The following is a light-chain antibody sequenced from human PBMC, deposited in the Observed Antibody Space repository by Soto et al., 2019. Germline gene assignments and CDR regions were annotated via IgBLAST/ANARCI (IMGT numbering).Light chain of an antibody. CDR2: KAS. Sequence: DIQMPQSPSTLSASVGDRVTITCRARQSISNWFAWYQQKPGKPPNLLIYKASTLESGVPSRFSGRGSGTEFTLTISSLQPDDFAAYYCQQYKRQPYTFGRRTKLEI. CDR3: QQYKRQPYT. J-gene: IGKJ2*01. V-gene: IGKV1-5*03. CDR1: QSISNW.